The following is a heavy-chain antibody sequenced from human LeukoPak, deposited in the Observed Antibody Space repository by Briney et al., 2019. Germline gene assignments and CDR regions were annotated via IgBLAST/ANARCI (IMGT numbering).Heavy chain of an antibody. CDR3: AKVGVDQAYFDY. D-gene: IGHD3-3*01. Sequence: GGSLRLSCAASGFTFSSYSMNWVRQAPGKGLEWVSHITASGTAMFYADSVKGRFTISRDNAKNSLYLQMNSLRDEDTAVYYCAKVGVDQAYFDYWGQGTLVTVSS. V-gene: IGHV3-48*02. J-gene: IGHJ4*02. CDR2: ITASGTAM. CDR1: GFTFSSYS.